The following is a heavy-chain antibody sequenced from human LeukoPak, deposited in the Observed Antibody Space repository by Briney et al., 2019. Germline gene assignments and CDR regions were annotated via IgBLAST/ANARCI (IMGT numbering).Heavy chain of an antibody. V-gene: IGHV3-7*01. CDR1: GFTFSTYY. J-gene: IGHJ4*02. D-gene: IGHD3-3*01. CDR2: IKQDGSEK. Sequence: GGSLSLSCAASGFTFSTYYMNWVRQAPGKGLEWVANIKQDGSEKYYVDSVKGRFTISRDNAKNSLYLQMNNLRAEDTAVYYCARDRNTDFWSGYYTNYFDYWGQGTLVTVSS. CDR3: ARDRNTDFWSGYYTNYFDY.